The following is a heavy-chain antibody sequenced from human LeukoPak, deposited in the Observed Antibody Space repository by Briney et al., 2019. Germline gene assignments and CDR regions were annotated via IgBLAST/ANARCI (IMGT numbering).Heavy chain of an antibody. D-gene: IGHD3-10*01. V-gene: IGHV4-59*01. CDR2: TYYSGST. J-gene: IGHJ6*03. Sequence: SETLSLTCTVSGGSIRSNYWSWIRQPPAKGLEWIGYTYYSGSTNYTPSLKSRVRISVDTSKNQLSLKLSSVTAADTAVYYCARTYYGSGSLYYYYYYMDVWGKGTTVTASS. CDR3: ARTYYGSGSLYYYYYYMDV. CDR1: GGSIRSNY.